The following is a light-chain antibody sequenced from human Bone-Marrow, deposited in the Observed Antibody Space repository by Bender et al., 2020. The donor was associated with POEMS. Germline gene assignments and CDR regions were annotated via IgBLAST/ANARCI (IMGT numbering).Light chain of an antibody. V-gene: IGLV2-14*03. CDR2: DVT. CDR1: SSDVGGYNY. Sequence: QSALPQPASVSGSPGQSITLSCTGTSSDVGGYNYVSWYQQHPGKAPKLMIYDVTNRPSGVSNRFSGSKSGNTASLTISGLQAEDEADYYCSSYTSSSTIFGTGTEVTVL. J-gene: IGLJ1*01. CDR3: SSYTSSSTI.